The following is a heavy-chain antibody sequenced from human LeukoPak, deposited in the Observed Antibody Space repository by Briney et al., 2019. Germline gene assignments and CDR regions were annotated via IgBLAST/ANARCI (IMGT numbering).Heavy chain of an antibody. CDR2: ISWNSGSI. CDR1: GFTFDDYA. CDR3: AKDISPSSGWPEDYYYGMDV. D-gene: IGHD6-19*01. Sequence: GGSLRLSCAASGFTFDDYAMPWVRQAPGKGLEWVSGISWNSGSIGYADSVKGRFTISRDNAKNSLYLQMNSLRAEDTALYYCAKDISPSSGWPEDYYYGMDVWGQGTTVTVSS. V-gene: IGHV3-9*01. J-gene: IGHJ6*02.